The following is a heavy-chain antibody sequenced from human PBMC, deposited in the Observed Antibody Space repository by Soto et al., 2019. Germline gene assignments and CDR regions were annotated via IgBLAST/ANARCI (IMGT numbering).Heavy chain of an antibody. CDR1: GFTFSSYW. D-gene: IGHD6-13*01. J-gene: IGHJ3*02. V-gene: IGHV3-7*03. Sequence: GGSLRLSCAASGFTFSSYWMSWVRQAPGKGLEWVANIKQDGSEKYYVDSVKGRFTISRDNAKNSLYLQMNSLRAEDTAVYYCARHYSSSWYLGAFDIWGQGTMVTVS. CDR2: IKQDGSEK. CDR3: ARHYSSSWYLGAFDI.